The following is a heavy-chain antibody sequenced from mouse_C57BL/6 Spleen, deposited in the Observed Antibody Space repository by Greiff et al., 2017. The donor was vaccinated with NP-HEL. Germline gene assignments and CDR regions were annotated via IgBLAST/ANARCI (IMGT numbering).Heavy chain of an antibody. CDR1: GFTFSSYA. J-gene: IGHJ4*01. CDR3: TRVYSNSYYAMDY. D-gene: IGHD2-5*01. CDR2: ISSGGDYI. V-gene: IGHV5-9-1*02. Sequence: EVNVVESGEGLVKPGGSLKLSCAASGFTFSSYAMSWVRQTPEKRLEWVAYISSGGDYIYYADTVKGRFTISRDNARNTLYLQMSSLKSEDTAMYYCTRVYSNSYYAMDYWGQGTSVTVSS.